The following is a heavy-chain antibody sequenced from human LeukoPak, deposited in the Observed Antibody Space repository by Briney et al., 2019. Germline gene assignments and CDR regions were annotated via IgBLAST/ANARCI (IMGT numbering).Heavy chain of an antibody. V-gene: IGHV4-4*02. CDR2: IYHSGST. CDR1: GGSISSNNW. Sequence: SETLSLTCAVSGGSISSNNWWTWVRPPPGKGLEWIGEIYHSGSTNYNLSLKSRLTISVDKSKNQFSLKLSSVTAADTAVYYCTKRVDALDIWGQGTMVTVSS. J-gene: IGHJ3*02. CDR3: TKRVDALDI.